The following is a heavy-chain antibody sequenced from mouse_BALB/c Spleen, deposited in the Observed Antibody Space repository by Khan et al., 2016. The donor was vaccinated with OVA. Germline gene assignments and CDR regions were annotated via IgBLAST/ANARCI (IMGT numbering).Heavy chain of an antibody. CDR1: GYSITSDYA. J-gene: IGHJ1*01. CDR3: ARRSV. CDR2: ITYSGST. V-gene: IGHV3-2*02. Sequence: EVQLQESGPGLVKPSQSLSLTYTVTGYSITSDYAWNWIRQFPGNKLEWMGYITYSGSTSYNPSLKSRISITRDTSKNQFFLQLNSVTTEDTATYFCARRSVWGAGTTVTVSS.